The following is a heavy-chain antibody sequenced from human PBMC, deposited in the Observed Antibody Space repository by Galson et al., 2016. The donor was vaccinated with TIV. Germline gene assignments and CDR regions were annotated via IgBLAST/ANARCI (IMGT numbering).Heavy chain of an antibody. J-gene: IGHJ2*01. Sequence: SVKVSCKASGYTFTSYNMHWVRRAPGQGPEWMGIINPSGGNTEYAQKFQGRVTMTRDTSTSTVYMELNSLRSEDTAVYYCARDGLYCSGGSCYTDWYFDLWGRGTLVTVSS. D-gene: IGHD2-15*01. V-gene: IGHV1-46*01. CDR3: ARDGLYCSGGSCYTDWYFDL. CDR1: GYTFTSYN. CDR2: INPSGGNT.